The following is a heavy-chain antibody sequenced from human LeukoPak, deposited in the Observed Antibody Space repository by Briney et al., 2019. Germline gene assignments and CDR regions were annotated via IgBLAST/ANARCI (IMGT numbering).Heavy chain of an antibody. D-gene: IGHD3-10*01. CDR1: AYPFTGYY. CDR3: ARAASYGSGRNYWFDP. J-gene: IGHJ5*02. Sequence: ASVKVSCKASAYPFTGYYVHWVRQAPGQGLEWMGWMNPSNGDTNYAQKFQGRVTMTRDTSITTPYMELSRLTSDDTAVYYCARAASYGSGRNYWFDPWGQGTLVTVSS. CDR2: MNPSNGDT. V-gene: IGHV1-2*02.